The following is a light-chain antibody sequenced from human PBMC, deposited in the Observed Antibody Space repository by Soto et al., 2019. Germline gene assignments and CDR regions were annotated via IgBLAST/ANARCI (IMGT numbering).Light chain of an antibody. CDR2: RAS. J-gene: IGKJ4*01. CDR1: QAISDY. CDR3: QQFHTWPRT. Sequence: DIQMNQSPSSVSASVGDRVTITCRASQAISDYLAWFQQKPGKAPKSLIYRASTLQGGVPSRFSGSGSGTDFTLTISSMQSEDFATYYCQQFHTWPRTFGGGTKVEIK. V-gene: IGKV1-16*01.